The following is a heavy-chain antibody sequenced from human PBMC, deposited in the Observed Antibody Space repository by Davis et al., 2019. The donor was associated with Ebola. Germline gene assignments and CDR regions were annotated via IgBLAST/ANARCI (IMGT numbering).Heavy chain of an antibody. CDR3: ARFVGRGLYWFDP. Sequence: ASVKVSCKASGYTFTGYYMHWVRQAPGQGLEWMGIINPSGGSTSYAQKFQGRVTMTRDTSTSTAYMELRSLRSDDTAVYYCARFVGRGLYWFDPWGQGTLVTVSS. CDR2: INPSGGST. CDR1: GYTFTGYY. V-gene: IGHV1-46*01. J-gene: IGHJ5*02. D-gene: IGHD1-26*01.